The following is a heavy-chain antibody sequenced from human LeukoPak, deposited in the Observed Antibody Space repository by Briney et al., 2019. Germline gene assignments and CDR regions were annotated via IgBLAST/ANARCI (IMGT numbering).Heavy chain of an antibody. CDR3: AKVAAYSSGWYDS. D-gene: IGHD6-19*01. CDR1: GFIFNDYA. Sequence: GGSLRLSCAASGFIFNDYAMHWVRQAPGKGLEWVAGISWNSGTIAYADSVKGRFTISRDNAKNSLYLQMNSLRPEDMAFYFCAKVAAYSSGWYDSWGQGTPVTVSS. J-gene: IGHJ5*01. CDR2: ISWNSGTI. V-gene: IGHV3-9*03.